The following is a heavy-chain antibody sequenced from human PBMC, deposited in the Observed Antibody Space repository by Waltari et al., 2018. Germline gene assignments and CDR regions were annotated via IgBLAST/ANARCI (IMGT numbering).Heavy chain of an antibody. CDR3: ARDLVVGSGDY. CDR2: INPNSGGT. V-gene: IGHV1-2*02. Sequence: QVHLVQSGAEVKKPGASVKVSCTAPGYTFTGYQIHWVRQAPGQGLEWMGWINPNSGGTNYAQNFQGRVTITRDTSIRTAYMELSRLRSDDTAMYYCARDLVVGSGDYWGQGTLVTVSS. J-gene: IGHJ4*02. CDR1: GYTFTGYQ. D-gene: IGHD1-26*01.